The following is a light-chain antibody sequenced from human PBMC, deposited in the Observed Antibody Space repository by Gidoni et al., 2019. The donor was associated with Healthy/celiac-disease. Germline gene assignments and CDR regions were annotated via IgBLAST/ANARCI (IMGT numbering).Light chain of an antibody. J-gene: IGKJ1*01. Sequence: EIVLTQSPGTLSLSPGERATLSFRASQSVSSSYLACYQQKPGQAPSLLIYGASSRATGIPDRFSVIGSGTDFTLTIIRLEPEDFALFYCQQYGSSPRTFGLGTKVEIK. CDR3: QQYGSSPRT. CDR1: QSVSSSY. V-gene: IGKV3-20*01. CDR2: GAS.